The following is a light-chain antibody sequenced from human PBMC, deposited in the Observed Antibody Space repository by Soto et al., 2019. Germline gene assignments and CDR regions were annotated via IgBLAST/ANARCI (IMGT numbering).Light chain of an antibody. CDR3: AAWDDSVNGPVVV. CDR2: SNN. V-gene: IGLV1-44*01. CDR1: SSNIGSNT. Sequence: QSVLTQPPSASGTPGQRVTISCSGSSSNIGSNTVNWYQQLPGTAPKLLIYSNNQRPSRVPDRFSGSKSGTSASLAISGLQSEDEADYYCAAWDDSVNGPVVVFGGGTKLTVL. J-gene: IGLJ2*01.